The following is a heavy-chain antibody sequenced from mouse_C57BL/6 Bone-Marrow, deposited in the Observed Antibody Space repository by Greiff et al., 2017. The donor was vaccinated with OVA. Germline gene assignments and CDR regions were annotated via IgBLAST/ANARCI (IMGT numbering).Heavy chain of an antibody. V-gene: IGHV1-81*01. Sequence: QVQLKESGAELARPGASVKLSCKASGYTFTSYGISWVKQRTGQGLEWIGEIYPRSGNTYYNEKFKGKATLTADKSSSTAYMELRSLTSENSAVYFCARWVITTVVATDFDYWGQGTTLTVSS. CDR1: GYTFTSYG. CDR2: IYPRSGNT. J-gene: IGHJ2*01. D-gene: IGHD1-1*01. CDR3: ARWVITTVVATDFDY.